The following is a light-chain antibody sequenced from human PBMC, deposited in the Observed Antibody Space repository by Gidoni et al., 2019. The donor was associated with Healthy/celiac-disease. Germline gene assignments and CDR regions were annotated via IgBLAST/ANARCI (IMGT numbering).Light chain of an antibody. CDR3: QQYGSSPLT. CDR1: QSVSSSY. Sequence: IVLTQSPDTLSLSPGERATLSCRASQSVSSSYLAWYQQKPGQAPRLLIYGASSRATGIPDRFSGSGSGTDFTLTISRLEPEDFAVYYCQQYGSSPLTFGQGTKLEIK. J-gene: IGKJ2*01. V-gene: IGKV3-20*01. CDR2: GAS.